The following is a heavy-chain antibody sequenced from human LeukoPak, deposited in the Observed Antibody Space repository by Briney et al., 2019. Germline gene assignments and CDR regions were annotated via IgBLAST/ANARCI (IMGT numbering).Heavy chain of an antibody. CDR2: IYYSGST. CDR3: ARDAPPGYCSSTSCYDGNAFDI. V-gene: IGHV4-31*03. D-gene: IGHD2-2*01. CDR1: GGSISSGGYY. J-gene: IGHJ3*02. Sequence: MPSQTLSLTCTVSGGSISSGGYYWSWIRQHPGKGLEWIGYIYYSGSTYYNPSLKSRVTISVDTTKNQFSLKRSSVTAADTAVYYCARDAPPGYCSSTSCYDGNAFDIWGQGTMVTVSS.